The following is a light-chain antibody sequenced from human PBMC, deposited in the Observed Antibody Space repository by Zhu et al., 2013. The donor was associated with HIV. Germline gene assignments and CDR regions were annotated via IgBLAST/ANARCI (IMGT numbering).Light chain of an antibody. CDR1: QSFSSTY. CDR3: QQRSHWPPT. CDR2: GAS. J-gene: IGKJ4*01. V-gene: IGKV3D-20*02. Sequence: EIVLTQSPGTLSLSPGERATLSCRASQSFSSTYLAWYQQRPGQAPRLLIYGASSRATGIPDRFSGSGSGTDFTLTISSLEPVDFAVYYCQQRSHWPPTFGGGTKVEIK.